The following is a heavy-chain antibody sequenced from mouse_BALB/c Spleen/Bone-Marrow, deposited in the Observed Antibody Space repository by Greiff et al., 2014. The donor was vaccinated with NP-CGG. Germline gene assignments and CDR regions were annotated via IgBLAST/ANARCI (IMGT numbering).Heavy chain of an antibody. J-gene: IGHJ3*01. V-gene: IGHV1-9*01. CDR3: ARELGLRLAY. Sequence: QVQLQQSGAELMKPGASVKISCKTSGYTFSSYWIEWVKQWPGHGLEWIGEILPGSGSTNSNEKFKGKATFTADTSSNTAYMQLSSLTSEDSAVYYCARELGLRLAYWGQGTLVTVSA. D-gene: IGHD3-1*01. CDR2: ILPGSGST. CDR1: GYTFSSYW.